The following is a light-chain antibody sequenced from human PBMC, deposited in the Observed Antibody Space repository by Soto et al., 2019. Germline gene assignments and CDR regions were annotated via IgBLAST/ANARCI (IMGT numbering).Light chain of an antibody. CDR1: QSISIY. CDR3: QQSFSTART. CDR2: AVS. J-gene: IGKJ1*01. Sequence: DMQMTQSPSSLSASVVDSVTITCRARQSISIYLIWYQQKQGRAPKLLIYAVSSLQSGVSSRLSGSGSGTHFTLTISSLQPEDFATHHSQQSFSTARTFRQGTKVHIK. V-gene: IGKV1-39*01.